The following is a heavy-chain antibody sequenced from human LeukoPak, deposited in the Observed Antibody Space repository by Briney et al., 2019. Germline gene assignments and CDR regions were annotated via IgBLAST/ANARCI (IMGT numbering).Heavy chain of an antibody. J-gene: IGHJ4*02. CDR2: ISYNEKT. V-gene: IGHV4-59*01. Sequence: SETLSLTCTVSSGSISTYHWSWIRQPPGKGLEWIGYISYNEKTNYNPSLKSRLTMSVDTSKNHFSLRLTAVTAADTAVYYCARGGDTRDGFIFDYWGQGTLVTVSS. D-gene: IGHD5-24*01. CDR1: SGSISTYH. CDR3: ARGGDTRDGFIFDY.